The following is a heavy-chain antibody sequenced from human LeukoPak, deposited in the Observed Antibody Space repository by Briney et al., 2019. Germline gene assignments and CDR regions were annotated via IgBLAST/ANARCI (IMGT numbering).Heavy chain of an antibody. CDR3: ARVRGYGERYYYYGMDV. V-gene: IGHV4-4*02. CDR2: IYHSGST. Sequence: SETLSLTCAVSGGSISSSNWWSWVRQPPGKGLEWIGEIYHSGSTNYNPSLKSRVTISADKSKNQFSLKLSSVTAADTAVYYCARVRGYGERYYYYGMDVWGKGTTVTVSS. D-gene: IGHD5-18*01. CDR1: GGSISSSNW. J-gene: IGHJ6*04.